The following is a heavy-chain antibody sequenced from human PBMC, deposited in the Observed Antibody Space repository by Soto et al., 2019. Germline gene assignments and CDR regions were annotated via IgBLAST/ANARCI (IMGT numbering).Heavy chain of an antibody. J-gene: IGHJ4*02. CDR1: GFTFSSYA. CDR2: ISGSGGST. CDR3: ARDRSYYDSSGSYSPPY. D-gene: IGHD3-22*01. Sequence: GGSLRLSCAASGFTFSSYAMSWVRQAPGKGLEWVSAISGSGGSTYFADSVKGRFTISRDNSKNMLYLQMNSLRAEDTAVYFCARDRSYYDSSGSYSPPYWGQGTLVTVSS. V-gene: IGHV3-23*01.